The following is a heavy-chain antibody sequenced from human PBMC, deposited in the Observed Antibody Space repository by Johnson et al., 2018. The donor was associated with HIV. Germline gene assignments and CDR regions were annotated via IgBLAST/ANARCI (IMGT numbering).Heavy chain of an antibody. CDR2: IRYDGSDK. Sequence: QVQLVESGGGVVQPGGSLRLSCAASGFTLSSYGMHWVRQAPGKGLEWVAFIRYDGSDKYSADSVAGRFTISRDNSKNTLYLQMNSLRPEDTAVYYCAKGEPVAFDIWGQGTMVTVSS. J-gene: IGHJ3*02. CDR1: GFTLSSYG. CDR3: AKGEPVAFDI. V-gene: IGHV3-30*02. D-gene: IGHD1-14*01.